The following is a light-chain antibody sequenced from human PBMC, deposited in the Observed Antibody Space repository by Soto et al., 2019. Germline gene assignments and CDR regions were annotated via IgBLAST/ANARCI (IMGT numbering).Light chain of an antibody. Sequence: DIQMTQSPSTLSASVGDRVMITCRASKTTTSWLAWYQQKPGKAPKLLIYKTSTLENGVSSRFSASGDGTEFTHASGRLQPEDFATYYCQQYSPYSYTFGQGTKLEIK. CDR1: KTTTSW. CDR3: QQYSPYSYT. J-gene: IGKJ2*01. V-gene: IGKV1-5*03. CDR2: KTS.